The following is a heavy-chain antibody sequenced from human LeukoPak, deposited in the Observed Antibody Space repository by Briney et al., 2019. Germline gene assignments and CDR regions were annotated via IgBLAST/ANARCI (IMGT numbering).Heavy chain of an antibody. CDR3: ARGDCSGGSCRIADV. Sequence: ASVKVSCKASGYTFTSYAMHWVRQAPGQRLEWMGWINAGNGNTKYSQKFQGRVTITRDTSASTAYMELSRLRSDDTAVYYCARGDCSGGSCRIADVWGQGTTVTVSS. CDR1: GYTFTSYA. J-gene: IGHJ6*02. D-gene: IGHD2-15*01. CDR2: INAGNGNT. V-gene: IGHV1-3*01.